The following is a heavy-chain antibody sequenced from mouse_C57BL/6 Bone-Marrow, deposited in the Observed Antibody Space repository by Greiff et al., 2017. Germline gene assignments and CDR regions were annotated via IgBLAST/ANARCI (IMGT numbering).Heavy chain of an antibody. Sequence: QVQLQQPGAELVKPGASVKLSCKASGYTFTSYWMQWVKQRPGQGLEWIGEIDPSDSYTNYNQKFKGKATLTVDTSSSTAYMQLSSLTSEDSAVYYCARLAYYKDYYAMDYWGQGTSVTVSS. CDR1: GYTFTSYW. CDR2: IDPSDSYT. D-gene: IGHD2-12*01. CDR3: ARLAYYKDYYAMDY. J-gene: IGHJ4*01. V-gene: IGHV1-50*01.